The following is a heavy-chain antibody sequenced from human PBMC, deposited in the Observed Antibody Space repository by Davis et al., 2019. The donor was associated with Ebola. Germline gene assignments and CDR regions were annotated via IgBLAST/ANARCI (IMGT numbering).Heavy chain of an antibody. CDR3: ARLTETYYYDSSGYFLGRAFDI. D-gene: IGHD3-22*01. CDR2: IYYSGST. J-gene: IGHJ3*02. V-gene: IGHV4-59*08. Sequence: SETLSLTCTVPGGSISSYYWSWIRQPPGKGLEWIGHIYYSGSTNYNPSLKSRVTISVDTSKNQFSLKLSSVTAADTAVYYCARLTETYYYDSSGYFLGRAFDIWGQGTMVTVSS. CDR1: GGSISSYY.